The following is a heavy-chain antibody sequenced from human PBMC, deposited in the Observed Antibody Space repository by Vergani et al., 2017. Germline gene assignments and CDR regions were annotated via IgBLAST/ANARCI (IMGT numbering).Heavy chain of an antibody. CDR1: GFTFSSYA. CDR2: ISGSGGST. V-gene: IGHV3-23*01. D-gene: IGHD1-26*01. J-gene: IGHJ4*02. CDR3: AKDGVDPYSGSFLRIFDY. Sequence: EVQLLESGGGLVQPGGSLRLSCAASGFTFSSYAMSWVRQAPGKGLEWVSAISGSGGSTYYADSVKGRFTISRDNSKNTLYLQMNSLRAEYTAVYYCAKDGVDPYSGSFLRIFDYWGQGTLVTVSS.